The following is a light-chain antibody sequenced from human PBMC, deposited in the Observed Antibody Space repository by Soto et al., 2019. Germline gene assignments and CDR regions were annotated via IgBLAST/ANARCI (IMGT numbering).Light chain of an antibody. J-gene: IGKJ4*01. CDR1: LSFASSY. CDR2: AAS. V-gene: IGKV3D-20*02. CDR3: KQRSNWHLT. Sequence: ELVLTQSPATLSLPPGERATLSCRASLSFASSYLAWYQHKPGQAPRLLIYAASSRATGIPDRFIGSGSGKDFTLTISRLEPDDSAVYYCKQRSNWHLTFGGGTKVDIX.